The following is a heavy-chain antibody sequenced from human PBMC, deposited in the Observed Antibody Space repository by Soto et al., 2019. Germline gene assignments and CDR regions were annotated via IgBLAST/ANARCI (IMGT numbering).Heavy chain of an antibody. CDR1: GDSVSSNSAA. V-gene: IGHV6-1*01. CDR2: TYYRSKWYN. J-gene: IGHJ4*02. CDR3: VRDQDTYGQAVFNF. Sequence: PSQTLSLTCAISGDSVSSNSAAWNWIRQSPSRGLEWLGRTYYRSKWYNDYAVSVKSRITINPDTSKNQFSLQLNSVTPEDTAVYCCVRDQDTYGQAVFNFWGQGTLVTVSS. D-gene: IGHD3-16*01.